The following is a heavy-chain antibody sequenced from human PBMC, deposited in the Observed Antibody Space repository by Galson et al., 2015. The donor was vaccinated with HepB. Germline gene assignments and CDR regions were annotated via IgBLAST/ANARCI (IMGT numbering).Heavy chain of an antibody. CDR3: ARRSAAAAGFNWFDP. Sequence: SLRLSCAASGFTFSTYSMNWVRQAPGKGLEWVSYISSSSSSIWYADSVKGRFTISRDNAKNSLYLQMNSLRDEDTAVYYCARRSAAAAGFNWFDPWGQGTLVTVSS. J-gene: IGHJ5*02. D-gene: IGHD6-13*01. CDR2: ISSSSSSI. CDR1: GFTFSTYS. V-gene: IGHV3-48*02.